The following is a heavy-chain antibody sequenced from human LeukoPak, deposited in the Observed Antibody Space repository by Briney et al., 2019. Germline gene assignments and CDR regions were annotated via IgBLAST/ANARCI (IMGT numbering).Heavy chain of an antibody. CDR2: IYHGGST. CDR3: ARGVTGNWFDP. V-gene: IGHV4-30-2*01. D-gene: IGHD3-10*01. CDR1: GGSISSGDYS. Sequence: SETLSLTCAVSGGSISSGDYSWSWLRQPPGKGLEWIGYIYHGGSTYYNPSLKGRVTISVDRSKNQFSLKLSSVTAADTAVYYCARGVTGNWFDPWGQGTLVTVSS. J-gene: IGHJ5*02.